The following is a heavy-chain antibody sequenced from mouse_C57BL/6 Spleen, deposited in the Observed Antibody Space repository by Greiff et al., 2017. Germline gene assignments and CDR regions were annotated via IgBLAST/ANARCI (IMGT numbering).Heavy chain of an antibody. CDR3: ARELGWLLDY. J-gene: IGHJ2*01. D-gene: IGHD2-3*01. CDR1: GYAFSSSW. Sequence: VKLVESGPELVKPGASVKISCKASGYAFSSSWMNWVKQRPGKGLEWIGRIYPGDGDTNYNGKFKGNATLTADKSSSTAYMQLSSLTSEDSAVCFCARELGWLLDYWGQGTTLTVSS. V-gene: IGHV1-82*01. CDR2: IYPGDGDT.